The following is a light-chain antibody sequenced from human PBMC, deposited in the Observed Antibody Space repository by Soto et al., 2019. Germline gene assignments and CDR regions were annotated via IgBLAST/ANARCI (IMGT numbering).Light chain of an antibody. Sequence: EIVMTQSPATLSVSPGERATLSCRARQSVGSNLAWYQQKPGQAPRLLIYGASTRAAGIPARFSGSGSGTEFTFIISSLQSEDSAVYFCQQYNSRWKFGRGTKVEIK. CDR3: QQYNSRWK. J-gene: IGKJ1*01. CDR2: GAS. CDR1: QSVGSN. V-gene: IGKV3-15*01.